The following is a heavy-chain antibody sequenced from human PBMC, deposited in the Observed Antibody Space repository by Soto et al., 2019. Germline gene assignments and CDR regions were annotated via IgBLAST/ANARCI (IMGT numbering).Heavy chain of an antibody. CDR2: IYPDDSDT. J-gene: IGHJ4*02. Sequence: EVQLVQSGAEVKKTGESLKISCKASGYSFNTYWIGWVRQLPGKGLEWMGIIYPDDSDTRYSPSFQGQVTISADKSFTTVYLQWNSLKASDTAIYYCARPGYSDSSGFFHFDHWGQGTLVTVSS. D-gene: IGHD3-22*01. V-gene: IGHV5-51*01. CDR1: GYSFNTYW. CDR3: ARPGYSDSSGFFHFDH.